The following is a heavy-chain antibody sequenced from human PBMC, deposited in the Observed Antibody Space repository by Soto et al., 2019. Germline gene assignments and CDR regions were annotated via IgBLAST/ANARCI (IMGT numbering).Heavy chain of an antibody. CDR2: IDPSDSYI. J-gene: IGHJ6*02. CDR3: ARRGYCTSTSCYAMRYFGMDV. CDR1: GYNFTSYW. V-gene: IGHV5-10-1*01. D-gene: IGHD2-2*01. Sequence: LKISCKGSGYNFTSYWINWVRQMPGKGLEWMGRIDPSDSYINYSPSFQGHVTISADKSTNTAYLQWSSLKASDTAIYYCARRGYCTSTSCYAMRYFGMDVWGQGTTVTVSS.